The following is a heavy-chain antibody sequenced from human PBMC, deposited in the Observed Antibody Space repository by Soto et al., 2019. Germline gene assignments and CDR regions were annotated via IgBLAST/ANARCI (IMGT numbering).Heavy chain of an antibody. CDR2: TNQDGSEK. CDR3: SGGVGDAI. CDR1: GFSFRSDW. D-gene: IGHD1-26*01. Sequence: EEQLVESGGGLVQPGGSLRLTCAVSGFSFRSDWMNWVRQAPGKGLEWVAHTNQDGSEKYYVNSVKGRFTIFRDNAKNSLHLQMNSLRAEDTAVYYCSGGVGDAIWGQGTLVTVSS. V-gene: IGHV3-7*04. J-gene: IGHJ4*02.